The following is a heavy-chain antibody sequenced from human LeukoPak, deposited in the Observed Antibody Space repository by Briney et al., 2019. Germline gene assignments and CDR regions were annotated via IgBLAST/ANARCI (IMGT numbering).Heavy chain of an antibody. V-gene: IGHV4-4*07. Sequence: SETLSLTCTVSGGSISGYYWSWIRQPAGKGLEWIGRIYTSGSTNYNPSLKSRVIMSVDTSKNQFSLKLSSVTAADTAVYYCARGEMHYYDSSGYYREDAFDIWGQGTMVTVSS. CDR3: ARGEMHYYDSSGYYREDAFDI. CDR2: IYTSGST. D-gene: IGHD3-22*01. J-gene: IGHJ3*02. CDR1: GGSISGYY.